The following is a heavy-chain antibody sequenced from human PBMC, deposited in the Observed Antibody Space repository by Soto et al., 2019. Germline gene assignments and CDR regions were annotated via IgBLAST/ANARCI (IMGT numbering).Heavy chain of an antibody. Sequence: DEQLVESGGGVMQPGGSLRLSCAASGLTVSGKKYVAWVRHAPGKGLEWVSALYDGDGSFYADSVKGRFTTSSDSSKTTVYLQLDGMRADDTADYYAATWHEREHAYDVWGQGTTVTVSS. D-gene: IGHD1-1*01. CDR1: GLTVSGKKY. CDR3: ATWHEREHAYDV. J-gene: IGHJ3*01. V-gene: IGHV3-53*01. CDR2: LYDGDGS.